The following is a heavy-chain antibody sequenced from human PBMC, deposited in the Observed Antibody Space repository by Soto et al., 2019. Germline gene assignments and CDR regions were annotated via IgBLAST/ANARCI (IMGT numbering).Heavy chain of an antibody. D-gene: IGHD2-15*01. CDR1: GYTFTSYA. Sequence: ASVKVSCKASGYTFTSYAMHWVRQAPGQRLEWMGWINAGNGNTKYSQKFQGRVTITRDTSASTAYMELSSLRSEDAAVYYCARSPDHLYGGKRKFDYWGQGTLVTVSS. CDR3: ARSPDHLYGGKRKFDY. J-gene: IGHJ4*02. V-gene: IGHV1-3*01. CDR2: INAGNGNT.